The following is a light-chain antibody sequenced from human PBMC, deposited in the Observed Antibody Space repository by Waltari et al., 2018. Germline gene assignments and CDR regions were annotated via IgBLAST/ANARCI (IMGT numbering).Light chain of an antibody. CDR1: SSNIGSNT. J-gene: IGLJ2*01. V-gene: IGLV1-44*01. Sequence: HSVLTQPPSASGTPGQRVTISCSGSSSNIGSNTVNWYQHLPGTAPQLLIYSNNHRPSGVPARFSGSKSGTSASLAISGLQSEDEADYYCATWDDTLHVLFGGGTKLTVL. CDR3: ATWDDTLHVL. CDR2: SNN.